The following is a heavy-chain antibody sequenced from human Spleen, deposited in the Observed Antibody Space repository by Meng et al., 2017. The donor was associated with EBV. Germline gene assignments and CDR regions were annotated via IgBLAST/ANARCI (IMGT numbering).Heavy chain of an antibody. J-gene: IGHJ5*02. CDR2: VHYTGST. Sequence: PERGDSGPGQVKPSEPLPLPCTVSGDSISSFYYWGWIRQPPGRGLEWIGSVHYTGSTYYSPSLKSRVTVSVDTSKNQFSLRLTSVTAADTAVYYCARPFPSWQSPRLDPFGAWGQGTLVTVSS. V-gene: IGHV4-39*01. CDR1: GDSISSFYY. D-gene: IGHD6-19*01. CDR3: ARPFPSWQSPRLDPFGA.